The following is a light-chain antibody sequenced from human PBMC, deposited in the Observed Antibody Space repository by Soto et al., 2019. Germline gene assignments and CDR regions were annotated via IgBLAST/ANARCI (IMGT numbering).Light chain of an antibody. CDR3: QQRYSWPLLT. V-gene: IGKV1-5*01. CDR1: QSISNR. Sequence: DIQMTQSPSTLSASVGDRVTITCRSSQSISNRLAWYQQKPGKAPKLLIYAASSLQSGVPSRFSGSGSGTDFTLTISSLEPEDFAVYYCQQRYSWPLLTFGQGTRLEIK. CDR2: AAS. J-gene: IGKJ5*01.